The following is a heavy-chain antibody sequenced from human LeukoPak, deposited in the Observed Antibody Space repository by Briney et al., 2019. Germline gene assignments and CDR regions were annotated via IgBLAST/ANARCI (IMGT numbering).Heavy chain of an antibody. Sequence: ASVKVSCKVSGYTLTELSMHWVRQAPGKGLEWMGGFDPEDGGTIYAQKFQGRVTITADKSTSTAYMELSSLRSEDTAVYYCARPAVAGTRGDASDIWGQGTMVTVSS. J-gene: IGHJ3*02. D-gene: IGHD6-19*01. CDR1: GYTLTELS. CDR2: FDPEDGGT. V-gene: IGHV1-24*01. CDR3: ARPAVAGTRGDASDI.